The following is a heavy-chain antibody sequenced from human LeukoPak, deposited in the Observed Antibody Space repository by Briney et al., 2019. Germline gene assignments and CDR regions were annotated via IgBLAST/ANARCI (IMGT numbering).Heavy chain of an antibody. V-gene: IGHV3-20*04. CDR1: GFTFSSYA. CDR2: INWNGGST. CDR3: AKPSGTYGHGFDP. Sequence: GRSLRLSCAASGFTFSSYAMHWVRQAPGKGLEWVSGINWNGGSTGYADSVKGRFTISRDNAKNSLYLQMNSLRDEDTAVYYCAKPSGTYGHGFDPWGQGTLVIVSS. J-gene: IGHJ5*02. D-gene: IGHD1-26*01.